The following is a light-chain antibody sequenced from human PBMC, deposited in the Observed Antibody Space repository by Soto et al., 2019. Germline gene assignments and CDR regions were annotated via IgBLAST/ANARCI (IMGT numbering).Light chain of an antibody. CDR3: EQYGNSALT. Sequence: EIVLTQSPGTLSLSPGERATLSCRASQTVSSTYLAWYQQKPGQAPRLLIYGASSRATGIPDRFSASGSGTDFTLTISRLEPEDFVVYYCEQYGNSALTFGGGTKVEIK. J-gene: IGKJ4*01. CDR1: QTVSSTY. V-gene: IGKV3-20*01. CDR2: GAS.